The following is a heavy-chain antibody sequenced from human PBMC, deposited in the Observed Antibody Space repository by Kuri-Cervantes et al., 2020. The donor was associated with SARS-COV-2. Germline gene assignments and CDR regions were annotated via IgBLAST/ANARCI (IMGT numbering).Heavy chain of an antibody. D-gene: IGHD2-15*01. Sequence: SVKVSCKASGGTFSSYAISWVRQAPGQGLEWMGGIIPIFGTANYAQKFQGRVTITTDESTSTAYMELSSLRSGDTAVYYCARGTPTALLGLSDLCFDYWGQGTLVTVSS. J-gene: IGHJ4*02. CDR1: GGTFSSYA. CDR3: ARGTPTALLGLSDLCFDY. CDR2: IIPIFGTA. V-gene: IGHV1-69*05.